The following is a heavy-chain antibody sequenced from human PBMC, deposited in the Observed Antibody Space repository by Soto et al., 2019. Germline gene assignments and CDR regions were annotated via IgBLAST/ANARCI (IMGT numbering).Heavy chain of an antibody. CDR2: MHYTGFS. Sequence: SETLSLTCSFSGDSVTSHCLTWIRQSPEKGLEWIGYMHYTGFSHYNPSLKSRLTISVDRSKNQFTLQMNSLRAEDTAVYYCAKDLISGSYPAMGPDYWGQGTLVTVSS. CDR3: AKDLISGSYPAMGPDY. J-gene: IGHJ4*02. D-gene: IGHD1-26*01. V-gene: IGHV4-59*02. CDR1: GDSVTSHC.